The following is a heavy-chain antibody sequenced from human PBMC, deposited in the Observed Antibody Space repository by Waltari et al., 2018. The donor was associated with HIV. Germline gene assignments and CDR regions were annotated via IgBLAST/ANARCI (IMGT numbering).Heavy chain of an antibody. CDR3: ARSAVAGTEYYYYYGMDV. Sequence: QVQLVQSGAEVKKPGSSVKVSCKASGGTFSSYAISWVRQAHGQGLEWMGGVNPIFDTANYAQKFQGRVTITADESTSTAYMELSSLRSEDTAVYYCARSAVAGTEYYYYYGMDVWGQGTTVTVSS. CDR1: GGTFSSYA. V-gene: IGHV1-69*12. J-gene: IGHJ6*02. D-gene: IGHD6-19*01. CDR2: VNPIFDTA.